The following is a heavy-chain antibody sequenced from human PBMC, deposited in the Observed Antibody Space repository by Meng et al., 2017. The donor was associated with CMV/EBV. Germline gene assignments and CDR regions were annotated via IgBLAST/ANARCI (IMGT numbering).Heavy chain of an antibody. V-gene: IGHV4-38-2*02. J-gene: IGHJ4*02. CDR3: ARALPKSITIFGVVHDY. CDR1: GYSISSGYY. Sequence: SETLSLTCTVSGYSISSGYYWGWIRQPPGKGLEWIGSIYHSGSTYYNPSLKSRVTISVDTSKNQFSLKLSSVTAADTAVYYCARALPKSITIFGVVHDYWGQGTLVTVSS. CDR2: IYHSGST. D-gene: IGHD3-3*01.